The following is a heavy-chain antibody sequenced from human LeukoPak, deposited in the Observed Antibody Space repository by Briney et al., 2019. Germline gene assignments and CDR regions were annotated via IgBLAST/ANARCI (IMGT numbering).Heavy chain of an antibody. V-gene: IGHV3-7*01. Sequence: PGGSLRLSCAASGFTFSTYSMNWVRQAPGKGLEWVANIKQDGSEKYYVDSVKGRFTISRDNAKNSLYLQMNSLRAEDTAVYYCARQSLLASGSSGYSYGPPGVYYYYYMDVWGKGTTVTVSS. CDR2: IKQDGSEK. CDR1: GFTFSTYS. D-gene: IGHD5-18*01. J-gene: IGHJ6*03. CDR3: ARQSLLASGSSGYSYGPPGVYYYYYMDV.